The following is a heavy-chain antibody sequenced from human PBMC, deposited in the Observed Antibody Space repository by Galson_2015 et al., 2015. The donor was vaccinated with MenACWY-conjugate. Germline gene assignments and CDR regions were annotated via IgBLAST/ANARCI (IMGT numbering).Heavy chain of an antibody. CDR1: GGSISSSSYY. CDR2: IYYSGST. D-gene: IGHD2-2*01. J-gene: IGHJ3*02. V-gene: IGHV4-39*01. Sequence: SETLSLTCTVSGGSISSSSYYGDWIRQPPGRGLEWIGTIYYSGSTYYNSSLKSRVTISVGTSQNQFSLNLSSVTAADTAMYYCARHDRTAPARSGAFDIWGRGTMVTVSS. CDR3: ARHDRTAPARSGAFDI.